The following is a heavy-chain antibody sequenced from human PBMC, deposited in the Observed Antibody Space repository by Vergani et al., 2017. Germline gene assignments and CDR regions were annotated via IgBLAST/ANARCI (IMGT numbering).Heavy chain of an antibody. CDR3: ARGLGKWERYDYYYYMDV. J-gene: IGHJ6*03. CDR1: GGSFSGYY. V-gene: IGHV4-34*01. D-gene: IGHD1-26*01. CDR2: INHSGST. Sequence: QVQLQQWGAGLLKPSETLSLTCAVYGGSFSGYYWSWNRQPPGKGLEWIGEINHSGSTNYNPSLKSRVIISVDTSKNQFSLKLNSVTAADTAVYYCARGLGKWERYDYYYYMDVWGKXP.